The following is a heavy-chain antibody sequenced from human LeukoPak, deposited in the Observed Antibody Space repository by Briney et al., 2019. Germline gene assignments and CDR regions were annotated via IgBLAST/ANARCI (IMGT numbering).Heavy chain of an antibody. J-gene: IGHJ4*02. CDR2: IYYSGST. Sequence: PSETLSLTCTVSGGSISSYYWSWIRQPPGKGLEWIGYIYYSGSTHYNPSLKGRVTISLDTSKNQLSLKVSSVTAADTAVYYCARHWETSSWYVDYWGQGTLVTVSS. V-gene: IGHV4-59*08. CDR1: GGSISSYY. CDR3: ARHWETSSWYVDY. D-gene: IGHD6-13*01.